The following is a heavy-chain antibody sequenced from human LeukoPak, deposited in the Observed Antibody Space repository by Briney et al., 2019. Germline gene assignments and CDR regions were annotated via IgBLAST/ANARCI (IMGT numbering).Heavy chain of an antibody. D-gene: IGHD6-13*01. CDR1: GFTFSSYA. CDR3: AYSNSWYLDY. V-gene: IGHV3-64D*06. Sequence: GRSLRLFCAASGFTFSSYAMHWVRQAPGKGLEYVSAISNNGGSTYHADSVKGRFTISRDNSKNTLHLQMSSLRAEDTAVYYCAYSNSWYLDYWGQGTLVTVSS. J-gene: IGHJ4*02. CDR2: ISNNGGST.